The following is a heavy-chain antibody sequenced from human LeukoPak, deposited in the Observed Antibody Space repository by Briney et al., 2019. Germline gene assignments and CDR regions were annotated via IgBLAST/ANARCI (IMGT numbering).Heavy chain of an antibody. CDR3: AKPPDYYGSGSSSYIDC. V-gene: IGHV3-23*01. D-gene: IGHD3-10*01. CDR2: ISGSGCGT. CDR1: GFTFSSYA. J-gene: IGHJ4*02. Sequence: GGSLRLSCAASGFTFSSYARSWVRQAPGKGLEWVAAISGSGCGTYYPNSVKRGFTISRDNSKDTLYLQMTSLTAEDTALYFCAKPPDYYGSGSSSYIDCWGQGTLVSVPS.